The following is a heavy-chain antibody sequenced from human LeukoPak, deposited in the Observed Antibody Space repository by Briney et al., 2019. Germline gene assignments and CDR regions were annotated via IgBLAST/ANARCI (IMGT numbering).Heavy chain of an antibody. D-gene: IGHD3-9*01. CDR3: ARGKQYYDILTGPLYYYYGMDV. CDR2: IIPIFGTA. Sequence: SVKVSCKASGGTFSSYAISWVRQAPGQGLEWMGGIIPIFGTANHAQKFQGRVTITAEEYASTAYMELSSLRSEDTAVYYCARGKQYYDILTGPLYYYYGMDVWGQGTTVTVSS. J-gene: IGHJ6*02. CDR1: GGTFSSYA. V-gene: IGHV1-69*13.